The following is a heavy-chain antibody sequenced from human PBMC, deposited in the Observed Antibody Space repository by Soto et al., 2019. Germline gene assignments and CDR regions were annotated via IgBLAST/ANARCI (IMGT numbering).Heavy chain of an antibody. CDR3: AREGQPAAGTTPHN. CDR2: ISYDGSKK. Sequence: FPRLSCAASGFSFSSYAMHWVRQAPGKGLEWVAVISYDGSKKYYADSVKGRFTISRDNSKNTLYVEMNSLRAEDTAVYYCAREGQPAAGTTPHNWGQGTLVTVSS. V-gene: IGHV3-30-3*01. CDR1: GFSFSSYA. D-gene: IGHD6-13*01. J-gene: IGHJ4*02.